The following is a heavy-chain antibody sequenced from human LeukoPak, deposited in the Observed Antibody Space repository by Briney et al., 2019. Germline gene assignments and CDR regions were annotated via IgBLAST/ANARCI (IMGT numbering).Heavy chain of an antibody. Sequence: SVKVSCKASGGTFSSYAISWVRQAPGQGLEWMGRIIPILGIANYAQKFQGRVTITADKSTSTAYMELSSLRSEDTAVYYCARDLTIVGAIDDYWGQGTLVTVSS. CDR1: GGTFSSYA. CDR3: ARDLTIVGAIDDY. J-gene: IGHJ4*02. V-gene: IGHV1-69*04. D-gene: IGHD1-26*01. CDR2: IIPILGIA.